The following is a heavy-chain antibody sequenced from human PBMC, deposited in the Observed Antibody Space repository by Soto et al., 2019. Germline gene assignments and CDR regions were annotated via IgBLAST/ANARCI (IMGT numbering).Heavy chain of an antibody. CDR2: IYYSGST. CDR3: ARIISGYDLFNYYYGMDV. Sequence: SETLSLTCTVSGGSVSSGSYYWSWIRQPPGKGLEWIGYIYYSGSTNYNPSLKSRVTISVDTSKNQFSLKLSSVTAADTAVYYCARIISGYDLFNYYYGMDVWGQGITVTVSS. CDR1: GGSVSSGSYY. J-gene: IGHJ6*02. V-gene: IGHV4-61*01. D-gene: IGHD5-12*01.